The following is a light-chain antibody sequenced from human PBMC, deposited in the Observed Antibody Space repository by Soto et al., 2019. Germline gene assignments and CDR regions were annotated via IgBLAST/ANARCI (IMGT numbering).Light chain of an antibody. Sequence: QAVVAQPASVSGSPGQSITISCTGTSDDDGAYNSVSWYQQLPHKAPQVILYKGTQRPSGVSSRFSGSTSGNAASLTISGLQADDEADYFCCSSAPESTYVFGTGTKLTVL. CDR3: CSSAPESTYV. CDR2: KGT. V-gene: IGLV2-23*01. J-gene: IGLJ1*01. CDR1: SDDDGAYNS.